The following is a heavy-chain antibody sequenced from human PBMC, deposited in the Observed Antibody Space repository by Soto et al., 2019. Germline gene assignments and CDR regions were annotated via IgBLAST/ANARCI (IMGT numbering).Heavy chain of an antibody. J-gene: IGHJ4*02. CDR2: IYHSGST. CDR1: GGSISSRGYL. V-gene: IGHV4-30-2*05. D-gene: IGHD3-9*01. Sequence: SETLSLTCAVSGGSISSRGYLWICIRQTPGKGLEWIGYIYHSGSTYYNPSLKSRVTISVDTSKNQFSLKLSSVTAADTAVYYCARDFRDFDWLLYLDNWGQGTLVTVYS. CDR3: ARDFRDFDWLLYLDN.